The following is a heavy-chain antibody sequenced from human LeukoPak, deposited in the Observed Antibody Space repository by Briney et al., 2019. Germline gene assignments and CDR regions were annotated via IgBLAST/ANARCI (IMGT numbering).Heavy chain of an antibody. Sequence: ASVKVSCKTSGYSFTDYYMHWVRQAPGQELEWMGWINPNSGGTSSAQKFQGRVTMTRDTSITTVYMEVNWLTSDDTAMYYCARADRLHGGPYLIGPWGQGTLVTVSS. J-gene: IGHJ5*02. D-gene: IGHD3-16*01. CDR2: INPNSGGT. CDR1: GYSFTDYY. V-gene: IGHV1-2*02. CDR3: ARADRLHGGPYLIGP.